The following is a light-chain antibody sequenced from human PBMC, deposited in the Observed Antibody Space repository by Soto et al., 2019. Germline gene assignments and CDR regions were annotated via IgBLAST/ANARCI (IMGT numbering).Light chain of an antibody. CDR3: QQYNGYSTWT. CDR2: KAS. J-gene: IGKJ1*01. V-gene: IGKV1-5*03. CDR1: QSISSW. Sequence: DIQMTQSPTTLSASVGDRVTITCRASQSISSWLAWYQQKPGKAPKLLIYKASSLESGVPSRFSGGGSGTDFTLTISSLQADDFATYYCQQYNGYSTWTFGQGTKVDIK.